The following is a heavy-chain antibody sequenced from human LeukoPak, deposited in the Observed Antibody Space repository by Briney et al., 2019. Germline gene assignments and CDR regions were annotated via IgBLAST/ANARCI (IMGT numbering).Heavy chain of an antibody. CDR1: GFAFGTYG. V-gene: IGHV3-23*01. CDR3: ARDPYNNILYRMAY. J-gene: IGHJ4*02. Sequence: PGGSLRLSCAVSGFAFGTYGMSWVRQAPGMGLGWVSSMSAYGHGTYYADSVEGRFTISRDNSKNTLYLQLNSLRAEDAATYYFARDPYNNILYRMAYWGQGTLVTVSS. CDR2: MSAYGHGT. D-gene: IGHD3-9*01.